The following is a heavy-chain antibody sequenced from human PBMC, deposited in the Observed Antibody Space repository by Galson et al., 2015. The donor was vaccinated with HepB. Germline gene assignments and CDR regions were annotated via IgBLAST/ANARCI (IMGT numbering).Heavy chain of an antibody. CDR2: INHSGST. CDR1: GGSFSGYY. D-gene: IGHD6-13*01. CDR3: ARGGIAAAGIKLSYYYYGMDV. V-gene: IGHV4-34*01. Sequence: LSLTCAVYGGSFSGYYWSWIRQPPGKGLEWIGEINHSGSTNYNPSLKSRVTISVDTSKNQFSLKLSSVTAADTAVYYCARGGIAAAGIKLSYYYYGMDVWGQGTTVTVSS. J-gene: IGHJ6*02.